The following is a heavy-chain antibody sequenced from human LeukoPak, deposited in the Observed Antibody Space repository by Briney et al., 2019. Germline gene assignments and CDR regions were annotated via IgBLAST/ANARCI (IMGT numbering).Heavy chain of an antibody. J-gene: IGHJ5*02. Sequence: PGGSLRLSCAASGFTFGSYSMNWVRQAPGKGLEWVSSISSSSSYIYYADSVKGRFTISRDNAKNSLYLQMNSLRAEDTAVYYCARTGSYDFWSGYYFDWFDPWGQGTLVTVSS. CDR2: ISSSSSYI. CDR1: GFTFGSYS. CDR3: ARTGSYDFWSGYYFDWFDP. V-gene: IGHV3-21*01. D-gene: IGHD3-3*01.